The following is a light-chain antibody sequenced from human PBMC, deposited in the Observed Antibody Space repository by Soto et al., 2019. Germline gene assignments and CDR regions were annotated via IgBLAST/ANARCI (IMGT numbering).Light chain of an antibody. CDR1: DNDIGFANY. J-gene: IGLJ2*01. V-gene: IGLV2-8*01. CDR3: SFFAAGFTVV. CDR2: EVF. Sequence: QSVLTQPPSASGSPGQSVTITCSGTDNDIGFANYVSWYQQHPDEAPKLLIYEVFKRPSEVPARFSASKSGNTASLIVSGLQPEGEPEYFCSFFAAGFTVVFVGGTKL.